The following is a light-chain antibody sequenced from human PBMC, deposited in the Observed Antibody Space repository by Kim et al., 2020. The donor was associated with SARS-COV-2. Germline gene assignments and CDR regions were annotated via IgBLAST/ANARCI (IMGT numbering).Light chain of an antibody. CDR1: PSVGSRS. CDR3: QQYGGSPLT. CDR2: DAS. J-gene: IGKJ4*01. Sequence: PGERATLSCRASPSVGSRSLAWYQQKPGQAPRLLIYDASNRATDIPDRFSGSGSGTDFTLTISRLEPEDYAVYFCQQYGGSPLTFGGGTKVEIK. V-gene: IGKV3-20*01.